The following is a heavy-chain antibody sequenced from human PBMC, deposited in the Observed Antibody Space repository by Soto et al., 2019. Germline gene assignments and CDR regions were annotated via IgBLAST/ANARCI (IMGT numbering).Heavy chain of an antibody. CDR2: ISSSSSYI. V-gene: IGHV3-21*01. Sequence: GGSLRLSCAASGFTFSSYSMNWVRQAPGKGLEWVSSISSSSSYIYYADSVKGRFTISRDNAKNSLYLQMNSLRAEDTAVYYCARDLEHYYYYYGMDVWGQGTTVTVSS. J-gene: IGHJ6*02. CDR3: ARDLEHYYYYYGMDV. CDR1: GFTFSSYS.